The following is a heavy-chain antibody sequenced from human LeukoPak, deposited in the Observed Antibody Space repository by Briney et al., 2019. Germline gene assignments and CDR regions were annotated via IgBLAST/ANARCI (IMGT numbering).Heavy chain of an antibody. CDR2: IKQDGSEK. CDR3: ARKAYGMDV. Sequence: GGSLRLSCAASGFTFSNHWMSWVRQAPGKGLEWVANIKQDGSEKYYVDSVKGRFTIFRDDAKNSLYLQMNSLRAEDTAVYYCARKAYGMDVWGKGTTVTVSS. V-gene: IGHV3-7*03. CDR1: GFTFSNHW. J-gene: IGHJ6*04.